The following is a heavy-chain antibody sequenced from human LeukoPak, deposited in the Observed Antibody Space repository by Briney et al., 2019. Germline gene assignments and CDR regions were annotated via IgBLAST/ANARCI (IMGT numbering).Heavy chain of an antibody. D-gene: IGHD6-13*01. J-gene: IGHJ6*02. V-gene: IGHV4-39*07. Sequence: SETLSLTCTVSGGSISSSSYYWGWIRQPPGKGLEWIGSIYYSGSTYYNPSLKSRVTISVDTSKNQFSLKLSSVTAADTAVYYCARWHSSSWSSPGIYGMDVWGQGTTVTVSS. CDR1: GGSISSSSYY. CDR2: IYYSGST. CDR3: ARWHSSSWSSPGIYGMDV.